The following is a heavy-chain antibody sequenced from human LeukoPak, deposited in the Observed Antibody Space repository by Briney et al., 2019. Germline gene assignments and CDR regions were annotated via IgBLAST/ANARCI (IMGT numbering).Heavy chain of an antibody. J-gene: IGHJ6*02. Sequence: QPGRSLRLSCAASGFIFSSYAMSWVRQAPGKGLEWVSAVSGNGGSTFYADSVKGRVTISRDNSKNTLYLLMNSLRAEDTAVYYCAKGLGSLSYYGVDVWGQGTTVTVSS. CDR1: GFIFSSYA. D-gene: IGHD3-16*01. CDR3: AKGLGSLSYYGVDV. CDR2: VSGNGGST. V-gene: IGHV3-23*01.